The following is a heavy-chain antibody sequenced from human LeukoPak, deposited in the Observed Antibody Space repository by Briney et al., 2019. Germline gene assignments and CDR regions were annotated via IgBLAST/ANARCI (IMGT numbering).Heavy chain of an antibody. V-gene: IGHV4-34*01. D-gene: IGHD3-16*01. J-gene: IGHJ4*02. CDR1: GGSFSGYF. CDR3: ARGGLGDPFDY. CDR2: INHSGRI. Sequence: TSETLSLTCAVYGGSFSGYFWSWIRQSPGKGLEWIGEINHSGRINYNPSLKSRVTISVDTSKNQFSLNLRSVTAADTAVYYCARGGLGDPFDYWGQGTLVTVSS.